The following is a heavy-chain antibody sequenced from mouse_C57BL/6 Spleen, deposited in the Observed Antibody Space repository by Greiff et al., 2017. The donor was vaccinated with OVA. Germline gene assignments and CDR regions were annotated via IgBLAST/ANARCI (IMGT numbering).Heavy chain of an antibody. CDR2: INYDGSST. CDR1: GFTFSDYY. D-gene: IGHD4-1*01. J-gene: IGHJ4*01. Sequence: EVKLVESEGGLVQPGSSMKLSCTASGFTFSDYYMAWVRQVPEKGLEWVANINYDGSSTYYLDSLKSRFIISRDNAKNILYLQMSSLKSEDTATYYCARDWDGYYAMDYWGQGTSVTVSS. CDR3: ARDWDGYYAMDY. V-gene: IGHV5-16*01.